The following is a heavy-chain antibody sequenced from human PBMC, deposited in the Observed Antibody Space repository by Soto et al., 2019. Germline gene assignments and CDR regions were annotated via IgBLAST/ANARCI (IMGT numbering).Heavy chain of an antibody. Sequence: SETLSLTCTVSGGSISSYYWSWIRQPPGKGLEWIGYIYYSGSTNYNPSLKSRVTISVDTSKNQFSLKLSSVTAADTAVYYCERSLSLYRRFDPWGQGTLVTVSS. V-gene: IGHV4-59*01. J-gene: IGHJ5*02. CDR2: IYYSGST. CDR1: GGSISSYY. CDR3: ERSLSLYRRFDP. D-gene: IGHD3-16*02.